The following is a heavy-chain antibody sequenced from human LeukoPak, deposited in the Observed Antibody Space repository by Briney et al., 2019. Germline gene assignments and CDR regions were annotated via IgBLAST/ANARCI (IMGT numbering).Heavy chain of an antibody. CDR3: VKDRPCETCMPMDA. J-gene: IGHJ6*02. CDR1: GFTFSSYA. V-gene: IGHV3-30*04. D-gene: IGHD2-2*01. Sequence: GGSLRLSCAASGFTFSSYAMHWVRQAPGKGLEWVAVISYDGSNKYHADSVKGRFTISRDNSKDTVSLQMNSLRAEDSAIYFCVKDRPCETCMPMDAWGQGTTVTVSS. CDR2: ISYDGSNK.